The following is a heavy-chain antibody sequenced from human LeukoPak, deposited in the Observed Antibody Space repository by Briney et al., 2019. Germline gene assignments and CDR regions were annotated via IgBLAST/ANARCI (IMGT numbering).Heavy chain of an antibody. V-gene: IGHV3-74*01. Sequence: PGGSLRLSCAASGFTFSSYWMHWVRQAPGKGLVWVSRINSDGSSTSYADSVKGRFTISRDNAKNTLYLQMNSLRAEDTAVYYCARVETGDYYDSSGYYYYFDYWGQGTLVTVSS. D-gene: IGHD3-22*01. J-gene: IGHJ4*02. CDR1: GFTFSSYW. CDR3: ARVETGDYYDSSGYYYYFDY. CDR2: INSDGSST.